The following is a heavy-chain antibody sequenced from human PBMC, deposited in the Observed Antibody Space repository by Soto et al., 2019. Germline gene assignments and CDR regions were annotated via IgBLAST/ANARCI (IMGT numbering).Heavy chain of an antibody. CDR1: GGSISSSSYY. Sequence: SETLSLTCAVSGGSISSSSYYLGWIRQPPGKGLEWIGSIYYSGSTYYNPSLKSRVTISVDTSKNQFSLKLSSVTAADTAVYFCARGFYDSRGYSSPFDYWGQGIVVTVSS. J-gene: IGHJ4*02. CDR3: ARGFYDSRGYSSPFDY. D-gene: IGHD3-22*01. V-gene: IGHV4-39*01. CDR2: IYYSGST.